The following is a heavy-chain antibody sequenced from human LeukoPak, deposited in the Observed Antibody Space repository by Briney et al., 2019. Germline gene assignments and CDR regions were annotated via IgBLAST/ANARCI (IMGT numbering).Heavy chain of an antibody. V-gene: IGHV3-23*01. J-gene: IGHJ4*02. CDR1: GLTFNNHA. D-gene: IGHD3-10*01. CDR3: AKDSGFEGQATYYFDY. CDR2: ISGRGASK. Sequence: GGSLRLSCAVSGLTFNNHAMSWVRQAPGKGLEWVSGISGRGASKYYADSVKGRFTISRDNSKNTLYLQMNSLRAEDTAVYYCAKDSGFEGQATYYFDYWGQGTLVTVSS.